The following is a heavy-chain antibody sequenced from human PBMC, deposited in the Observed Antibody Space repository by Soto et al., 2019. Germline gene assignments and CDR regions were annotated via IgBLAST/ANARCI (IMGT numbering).Heavy chain of an antibody. D-gene: IGHD7-27*01. CDR1: GYTFTSYD. Sequence: ASVKVSCKASGYTFTSYDINWVRQATGQGLEWMGWMNPNSGNTGYAQKFQGRVTMTRNTSISTAYMELSSLRSEDTALYYCASPSKWGYYYYGMDVWGQGTTVTVSS. CDR3: ASPSKWGYYYYGMDV. CDR2: MNPNSGNT. V-gene: IGHV1-8*01. J-gene: IGHJ6*02.